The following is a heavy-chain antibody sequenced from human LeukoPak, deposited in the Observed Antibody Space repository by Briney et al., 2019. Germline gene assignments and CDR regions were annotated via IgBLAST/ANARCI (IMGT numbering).Heavy chain of an antibody. V-gene: IGHV1-69*01. CDR3: AAPPLLTGYPYGI. J-gene: IGHJ3*02. CDR2: IIPIFGTA. Sequence: SVKVSCKASGGTFSSYAISWVRQAPGQGLEWMGGIIPIFGTANYAQKFQGRVTITADESTSTAYMEPSSLRSEDTAVYYCAAPPLLTGYPYGIWGQGTMVTVSS. CDR1: GGTFSSYA. D-gene: IGHD3-9*01.